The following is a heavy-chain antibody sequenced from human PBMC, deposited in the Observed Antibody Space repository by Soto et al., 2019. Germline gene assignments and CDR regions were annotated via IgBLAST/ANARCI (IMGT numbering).Heavy chain of an antibody. CDR1: RVAFSKFI. CDR3: ARGGRVGRGNHPSLLGGMDV. J-gene: IGHJ6*01. V-gene: IGHV1-2*04. D-gene: IGHD3-10*01. Sequence: SVQVSCKASRVAFSKFIVTWVRQAPGLGLEWVGWINPNSGGTNYAQKFQGWVTMTRDTSISTAYMELSRLRSDDTAVYYCARGGRVGRGNHPSLLGGMDVWGQGTTVTGSS. CDR2: INPNSGGT.